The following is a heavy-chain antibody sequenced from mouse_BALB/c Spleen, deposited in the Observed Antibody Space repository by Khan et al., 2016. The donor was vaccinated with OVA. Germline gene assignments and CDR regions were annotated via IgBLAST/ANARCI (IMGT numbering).Heavy chain of an antibody. V-gene: IGHV5-15*02. CDR2: ISSVAYSI. CDR1: GFTFIDYG. Sequence: EVELVESGGGLVQPGGSRKLSCAASGFTFIDYGMAWVRQTPGKGPEWIAFISSVAYSIYYADTVTGRLTISRENAKNTLDLEMSSLRSDDTAMYYGARGGFAYWGQGTLVTVSA. CDR3: ARGGFAY. J-gene: IGHJ3*01.